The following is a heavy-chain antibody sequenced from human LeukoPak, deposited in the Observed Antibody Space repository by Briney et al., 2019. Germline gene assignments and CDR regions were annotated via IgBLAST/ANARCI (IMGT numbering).Heavy chain of an antibody. D-gene: IGHD3-22*01. CDR3: ARGGLDSSGYADAFDI. V-gene: IGHV4-4*07. J-gene: IGHJ3*02. Sequence: SETLSLTCTVSGGSISSYYWSWIRQPAGKGLEWIGRIYTSGSTNYNPSLKSRVTMSVDTSKNQFSLKLSSVTAADTAVYYCARGGLDSSGYADAFDIWGQGTMVTVSS. CDR2: IYTSGST. CDR1: GGSISSYY.